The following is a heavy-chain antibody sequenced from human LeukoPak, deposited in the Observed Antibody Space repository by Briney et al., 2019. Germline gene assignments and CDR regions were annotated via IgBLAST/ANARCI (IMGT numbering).Heavy chain of an antibody. CDR3: ARLWYDDRAFDI. CDR2: INPNSGGT. J-gene: IGHJ3*02. D-gene: IGHD3-16*01. V-gene: IGHV1-2*02. Sequence: ASVTVSCKASGYTFTGYYMHWVRQAPGQGLEWMGWINPNSGGTNYAQKFQGRVTMTRDTSISTAYMELSRLRSDDTAVYYCARLWYDDRAFDIWGQGTMVTVSS. CDR1: GYTFTGYY.